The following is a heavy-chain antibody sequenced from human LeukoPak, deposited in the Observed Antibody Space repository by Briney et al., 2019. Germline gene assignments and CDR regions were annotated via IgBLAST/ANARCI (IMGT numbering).Heavy chain of an antibody. CDR2: IIPTFGTA. J-gene: IGHJ3*02. CDR3: ARTLPAAMSHDAFDI. V-gene: IGHV1-69*05. CDR1: GGTFSSYA. Sequence: GSSVKVSCKASGGTFSSYAISWVRQAPGQGLEWMGGIIPTFGTANYAQKFQGRVTITTDESTSTAYMELSSLRSEDTAVYYCARTLPAAMSHDAFDIWGQGTMVTVSS. D-gene: IGHD2-2*01.